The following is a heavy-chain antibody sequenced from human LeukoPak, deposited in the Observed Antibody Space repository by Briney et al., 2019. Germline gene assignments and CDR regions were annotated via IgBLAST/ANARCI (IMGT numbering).Heavy chain of an antibody. CDR1: RGSISGYY. CDR3: ARGGTQDRGIFDC. CDR2: IYFSGET. V-gene: IGHV4-59*01. Sequence: SETLSLTCTVSRGSISGYYWNWIRQPPGKALEWIGYIYFSGETNYNPSLKNRFTISLDTSKNQFSLKVRSVTAADTAFYYCARGGTQDRGIFDCWGQGTMVTVS. D-gene: IGHD1-14*01. J-gene: IGHJ3*01.